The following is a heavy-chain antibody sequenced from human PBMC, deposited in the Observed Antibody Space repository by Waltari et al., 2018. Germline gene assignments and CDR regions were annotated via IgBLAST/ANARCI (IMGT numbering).Heavy chain of an antibody. V-gene: IGHV1-69*10. J-gene: IGHJ4*02. CDR1: GGTFSSYA. D-gene: IGHD4-17*01. Sequence: QVQLVQSGAEVKKPGSSVKVSCKASGGTFSSYAISWVRQAPGQGLEWMGGIIPILGIANYAQKFQGRVTITRDTSASTAYMELSSLRSEDTAVYYCARDTDYGDYGGYWGQGTLVTVSS. CDR2: IIPILGIA. CDR3: ARDTDYGDYGGY.